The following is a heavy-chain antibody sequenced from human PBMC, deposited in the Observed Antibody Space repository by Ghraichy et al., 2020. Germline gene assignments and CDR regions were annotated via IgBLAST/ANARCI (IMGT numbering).Heavy chain of an antibody. Sequence: GGSLRLSCEASGFNFSTYAMHWVRQAPGKGLEWVAIIRYDEGKIWYADSVKGRFTISRDNSKNTVYLQMNTLRVEDTGVYYCASDLGYCRFVTCYYTDYAWGVWGQGNTVTDSS. V-gene: IGHV3-33*01. CDR2: IRYDEGKI. CDR1: GFNFSTYA. D-gene: IGHD3-3*01. J-gene: IGHJ6*02. CDR3: ASDLGYCRFVTCYYTDYAWGV.